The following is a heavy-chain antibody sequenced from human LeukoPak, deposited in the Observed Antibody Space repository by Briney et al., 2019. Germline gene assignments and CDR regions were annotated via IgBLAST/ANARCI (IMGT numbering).Heavy chain of an antibody. CDR3: ARKENDINWFDP. J-gene: IGHJ5*02. Sequence: SETLSLTCTVYGGSFSGYYWSWIRQPPGKGLEWIGEINHSGSTNYNPSLKSRVTISVNTSKNQFSLKLSSVTAADTAVYYCARKENDINWFDPWGQGTLVTVSS. CDR1: GGSFSGYY. CDR2: INHSGST. D-gene: IGHD3-9*01. V-gene: IGHV4-34*01.